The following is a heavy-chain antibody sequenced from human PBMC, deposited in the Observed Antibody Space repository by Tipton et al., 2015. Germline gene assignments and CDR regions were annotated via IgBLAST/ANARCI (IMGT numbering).Heavy chain of an antibody. D-gene: IGHD2-2*01. CDR2: INPDGTST. CDR1: GFTFNTHW. V-gene: IGHV3-74*03. CDR3: AKVYRSHSSTLDY. Sequence: GSLRLSCAASGFTFNTHWMNWVRQAPGKGLEWISRINPDGTSTAYADSVRGRFTISRDNSKNMVYLQMNSPRGEDTAVYFCAKVYRSHSSTLDYWGQGILVTVSS. J-gene: IGHJ4*02.